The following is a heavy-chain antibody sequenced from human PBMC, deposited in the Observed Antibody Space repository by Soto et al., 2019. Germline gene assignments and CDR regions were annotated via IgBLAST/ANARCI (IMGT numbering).Heavy chain of an antibody. V-gene: IGHV1-3*01. D-gene: IGHD3-10*01. CDR1: GGTFSSYG. Sequence: ASVKVSCKASGGTFSSYGISWVRQAPGQRLEWMGWINPGNANTKYSQKFQGRVTITRDTSASTAYMNLSSLRFEDTAVYYCARPYYGSGSQELHYWGQGTLVTVSS. CDR2: INPGNANT. CDR3: ARPYYGSGSQELHY. J-gene: IGHJ4*02.